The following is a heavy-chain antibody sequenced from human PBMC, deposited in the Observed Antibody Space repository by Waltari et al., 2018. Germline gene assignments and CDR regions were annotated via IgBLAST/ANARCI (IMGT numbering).Heavy chain of an antibody. CDR3: ARDLLIHYGDYGAFDI. CDR1: GGTFSSYT. J-gene: IGHJ3*02. Sequence: QVQLVQSGAEVKKPGSSVKVSCKASGGTFSSYTINWVRQAPGQGLEWMGRIIPILGIANYAQKFQGRVTITADKSTSTAYMELSSLRSEDTAVYYCARDLLIHYGDYGAFDIWGQGTMVTVSS. V-gene: IGHV1-69*08. D-gene: IGHD4-17*01. CDR2: IIPILGIA.